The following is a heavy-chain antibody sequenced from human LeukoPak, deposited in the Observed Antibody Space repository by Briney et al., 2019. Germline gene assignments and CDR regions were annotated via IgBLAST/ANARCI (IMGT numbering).Heavy chain of an antibody. V-gene: IGHV3-53*01. Sequence: GGSLRLSCAASGFTVSSTYMSWVRQAPGKGLELVSIIYSAGSTYYADSVNGRFTISRDNSKNTLYLQMNSLRAEDTAVYYCAKGHCTNGICWLDWGQGTLVTVSS. CDR1: GFTVSSTY. J-gene: IGHJ4*02. CDR3: AKGHCTNGICWLD. D-gene: IGHD2-8*01. CDR2: IYSAGST.